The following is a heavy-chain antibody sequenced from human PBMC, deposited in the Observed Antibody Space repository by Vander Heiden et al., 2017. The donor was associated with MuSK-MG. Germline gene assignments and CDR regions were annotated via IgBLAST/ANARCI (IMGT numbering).Heavy chain of an antibody. CDR1: GFTFSSYG. CDR3: AKDFRGSLDY. V-gene: IGHV3-30*02. D-gene: IGHD3-10*01. J-gene: IGHJ4*02. CDR2: IRYDGSNK. Sequence: QVQLVESGGGVVQPGGSLRLSCAASGFTFSSYGMHWVRQAPGKGLEWVAFIRYDGSNKYYADSVKGRFTISRDNSKNTLYLQMNSLRAEDTAVYYCAKDFRGSLDYWGQGTLVTVSS.